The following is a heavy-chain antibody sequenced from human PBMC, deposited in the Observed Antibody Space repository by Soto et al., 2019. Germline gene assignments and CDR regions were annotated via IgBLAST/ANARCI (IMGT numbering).Heavy chain of an antibody. CDR1: GFTFRSYG. CDR3: ARGFPQQWLIPDC. Sequence: QVQLVESGGGVVQPGRSLRLSCAASGFTFRSYGMHWVRQAPGKGLEWVSVISYDGSTQYYADSVKGRFTISRDNSKNTLYLQMNSLTAEDTAVYYCARGFPQQWLIPDCWGQGTLVTVSS. J-gene: IGHJ4*02. V-gene: IGHV3-30*03. D-gene: IGHD6-19*01. CDR2: ISYDGSTQ.